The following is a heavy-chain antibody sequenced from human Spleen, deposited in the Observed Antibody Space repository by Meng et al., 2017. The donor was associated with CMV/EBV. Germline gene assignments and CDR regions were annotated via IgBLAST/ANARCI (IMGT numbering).Heavy chain of an antibody. Sequence: FSFGCSAMCWVRRAPGQGLGWVSGISGSGGSTYYADFVEGQFTISRDNSKNTLYLQMNSLRAEDTAAYYRARGDQYGSGSYCLFDYWGQGTLVTVSS. V-gene: IGHV3-23*01. J-gene: IGHJ4*02. CDR2: ISGSGGST. D-gene: IGHD3-10*01. CDR3: ARGDQYGSGSYCLFDY. CDR1: FSFGCSA.